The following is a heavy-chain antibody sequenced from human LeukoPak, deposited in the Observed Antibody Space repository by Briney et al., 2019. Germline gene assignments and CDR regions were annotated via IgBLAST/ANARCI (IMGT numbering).Heavy chain of an antibody. D-gene: IGHD1-1*01. V-gene: IGHV3-23*01. Sequence: GGSLRLSCAASGFIFSTYAMTWVRQAPGKGLEWVSVISASGTNTDYAGSVKGRFTISRDNSKNTVSLQMNSLRAEDTAIYYCAKLVETGAPPTDYCGEGALVTVSS. CDR1: GFIFSTYA. J-gene: IGHJ4*02. CDR2: ISASGTNT. CDR3: AKLVETGAPPTDY.